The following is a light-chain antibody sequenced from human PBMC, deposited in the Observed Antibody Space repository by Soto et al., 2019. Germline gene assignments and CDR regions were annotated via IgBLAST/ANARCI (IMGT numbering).Light chain of an antibody. CDR1: QTISNS. Sequence: DIQMDQSPSSLSASVGNRVTITCRASQTISNSVNWYQQKPGTAPKLLIYAVSKLQTGVPLRFTGGRAGAEFTLTISGLQREDFATYYCQQSRTTPYTFGQGTKLELQ. V-gene: IGKV1-39*01. CDR2: AVS. CDR3: QQSRTTPYT. J-gene: IGKJ2*01.